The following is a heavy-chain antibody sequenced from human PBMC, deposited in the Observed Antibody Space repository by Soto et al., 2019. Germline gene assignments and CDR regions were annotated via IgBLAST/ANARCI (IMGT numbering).Heavy chain of an antibody. CDR1: GFTFSSYA. D-gene: IGHD6-13*01. Sequence: GGSLRLSCAASGFTFSSYAMSWVRQAPGKGLEWVSAISGSGGSTYYADSVKGRFTISRDNSKNTLYLQMNSLRAEDTAVYYWAKVREVYSSGWYDGDPFDYWGQGTLVTVSS. CDR3: AKVREVYSSGWYDGDPFDY. V-gene: IGHV3-23*01. J-gene: IGHJ4*02. CDR2: ISGSGGST.